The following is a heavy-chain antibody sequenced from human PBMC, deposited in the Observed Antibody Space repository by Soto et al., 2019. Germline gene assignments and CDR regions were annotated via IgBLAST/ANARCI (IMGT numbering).Heavy chain of an antibody. CDR2: ISYDGSNK. CDR3: ARDPTYSSSKYYYYGMDV. J-gene: IGHJ6*02. CDR1: GFTFSSYA. Sequence: GGSLRLSCAASGFTFSSYAMHWVRQAPGKGLEWVAVISYDGSNKYYADSVKGRFTISRDNSKNTLYLQMNSLRAEDTAVYYCARDPTYSSSKYYYYGMDVWGQGTTVTVSS. V-gene: IGHV3-30-3*01. D-gene: IGHD6-6*01.